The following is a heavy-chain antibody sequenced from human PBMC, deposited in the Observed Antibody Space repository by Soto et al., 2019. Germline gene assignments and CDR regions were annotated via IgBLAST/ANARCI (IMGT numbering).Heavy chain of an antibody. CDR3: ASPVLTAPHDAFDI. V-gene: IGHV3-48*03. Sequence: GSLRLSCAASGFTFSTYEMNWVRQAPGKGLEWVSYISNSGNTIYYADSVKGRFTISRDNAKDSLYLQLNSLRAEDTAVYYCASPVLTAPHDAFDIWGQGTMVTVS. CDR1: GFTFSTYE. D-gene: IGHD2-21*02. CDR2: ISNSGNTI. J-gene: IGHJ3*02.